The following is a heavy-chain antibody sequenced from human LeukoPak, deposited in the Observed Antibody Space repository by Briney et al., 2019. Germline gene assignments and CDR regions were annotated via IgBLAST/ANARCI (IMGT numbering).Heavy chain of an antibody. Sequence: PGGSLRLSCAASGVTFSSYAMHLVRQAPGKGLEWVAVISYDGSNKYYADSVKGRFTISRDNSKNTLYLQMNSLRAEDTAVYYCARAGYSSSSGLDYWGQGTLVTVSS. J-gene: IGHJ4*02. CDR1: GVTFSSYA. V-gene: IGHV3-30-3*01. CDR3: ARAGYSSSSGLDY. CDR2: ISYDGSNK. D-gene: IGHD6-6*01.